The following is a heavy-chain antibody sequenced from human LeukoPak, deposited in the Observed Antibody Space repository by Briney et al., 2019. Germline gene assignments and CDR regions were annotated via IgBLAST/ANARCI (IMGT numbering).Heavy chain of an antibody. V-gene: IGHV1-46*01. Sequence: ASVKVSCKASGYTFTSYYMHWVRQAPGQGLEWMGIINPSGGSTSYAQKFQGRVTMTRDMSTSTVYMELSSLRSEDTAVYYCARDPGSYNWFDPWGQGTLVTVSS. D-gene: IGHD1-26*01. CDR1: GYTFTSYY. J-gene: IGHJ5*02. CDR3: ARDPGSYNWFDP. CDR2: INPSGGST.